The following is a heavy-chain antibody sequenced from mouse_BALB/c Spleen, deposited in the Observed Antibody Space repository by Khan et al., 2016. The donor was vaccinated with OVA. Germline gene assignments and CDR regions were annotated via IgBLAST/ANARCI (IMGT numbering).Heavy chain of an antibody. J-gene: IGHJ3*01. Sequence: VQLKQSGPRLVKPSQTLSLTCSVTGDSITSGYWNWIRKFPENKLEYMGYIIYTGYTYYNPSLQSRISITRHTSKNQYYLQLNSVTDEDTATYYCARSTYRYAFVYWGQGTLVTVSA. V-gene: IGHV3-8*02. CDR1: GDSITSGY. D-gene: IGHD2-12*01. CDR2: IIYTGYT. CDR3: ARSTYRYAFVY.